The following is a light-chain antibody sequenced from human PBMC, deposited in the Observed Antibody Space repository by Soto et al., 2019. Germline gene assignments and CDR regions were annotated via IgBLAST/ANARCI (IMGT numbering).Light chain of an antibody. J-gene: IGLJ2*01. CDR2: DVT. V-gene: IGLV2-14*01. Sequence: QSALTQPASVSGSPGQSITISCTGTSGDIGGHNYVSWYQQHPGKAPKLMIYDVTNRPSGVSNRFSGSKSGNTASLTISGLQAEDEADYYCSSYTSSNTLVLFGGGTKLTVL. CDR1: SGDIGGHNY. CDR3: SSYTSSNTLVL.